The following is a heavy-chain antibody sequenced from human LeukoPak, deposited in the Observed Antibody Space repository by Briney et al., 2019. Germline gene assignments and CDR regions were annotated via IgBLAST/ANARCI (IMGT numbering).Heavy chain of an antibody. J-gene: IGHJ4*02. CDR2: IKQDGSEK. D-gene: IGHD3-10*01. Sequence: PGGSLRLSCAASGITFSSYMLTWVRQAPGKGLEWVANIKQDGSEKYYVDSVEGRFSISGDNAKNSLYLQMNSLRVEDTAVYYCAVLRGNNYWGQGTLVTVSS. V-gene: IGHV3-7*01. CDR1: GITFSSYM. CDR3: AVLRGNNY.